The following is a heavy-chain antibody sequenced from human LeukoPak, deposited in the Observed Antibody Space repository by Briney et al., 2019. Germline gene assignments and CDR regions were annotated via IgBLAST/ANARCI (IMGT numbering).Heavy chain of an antibody. CDR2: ISGSSDNT. J-gene: IGHJ4*02. D-gene: IGHD2-15*01. CDR1: GFTFSDSY. V-gene: IGHV3-11*03. Sequence: GGSLRLSCAASGFTFSDSYMSWIRQAPGKGLEWVSYISGSSDNTNYADSVKGRFTISRDNAENSLYLQMNSLRAEDTAVYYCSRHPAEGDYWGQGTLVTVSS. CDR3: SRHPAEGDY.